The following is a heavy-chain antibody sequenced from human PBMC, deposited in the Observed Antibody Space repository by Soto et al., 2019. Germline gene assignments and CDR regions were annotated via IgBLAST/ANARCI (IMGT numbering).Heavy chain of an antibody. Sequence: SETLSLTCAVSGASITNSCWWTWIRQPPGKGLKWIGYIYHSGSTYYNPSLKSRLTISVDTSKNQFSLKLSSVTAADTAVYYCARSVFPWGQGTLVTVSS. CDR1: GASITNSCW. CDR3: ARSVFP. V-gene: IGHV4-4*02. CDR2: IYHSGST. J-gene: IGHJ5*02.